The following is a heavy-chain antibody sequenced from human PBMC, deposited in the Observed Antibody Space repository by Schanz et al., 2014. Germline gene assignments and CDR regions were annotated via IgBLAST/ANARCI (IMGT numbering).Heavy chain of an antibody. Sequence: EVQLLESGGGFVQPGGSLRLSCAASGFTFSASAMHWVRQAPGKGLEWVGHIRSKPNNYATEYAASMKGRFTISRDDSKNTTYLQMNSLRAEDTAVYYCARDLNRCGGDCYSGWGQGTLVTVSS. V-gene: IGHV3-73*01. D-gene: IGHD2-21*02. J-gene: IGHJ4*02. CDR1: GFTFSASA. CDR3: ARDLNRCGGDCYSG. CDR2: IRSKPNNYAT.